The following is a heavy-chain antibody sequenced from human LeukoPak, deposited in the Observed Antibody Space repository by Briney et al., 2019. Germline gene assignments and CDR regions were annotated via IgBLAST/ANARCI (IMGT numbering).Heavy chain of an antibody. CDR1: GYTFTSYD. J-gene: IGHJ4*02. Sequence: ASVKVSCKASGYTFTSYDINWVRQATGQGLEWMGWMNPNSGNTGYAQKFQGRVTMTRNTSISTAYMELSSLRSEDTAVYYCARADIIVVAGAAPVGSGFEYWGQGALITVS. CDR3: ARADIIVVAGAAPVGSGFEY. CDR2: MNPNSGNT. V-gene: IGHV1-8*01. D-gene: IGHD2-15*01.